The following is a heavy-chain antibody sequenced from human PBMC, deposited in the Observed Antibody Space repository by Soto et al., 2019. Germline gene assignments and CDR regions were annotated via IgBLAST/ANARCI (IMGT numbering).Heavy chain of an antibody. CDR2: LYSAST. CDR3: ARRGSGHTFDY. J-gene: IGHJ4*02. D-gene: IGHD3-10*01. V-gene: IGHV4-39*02. CDR1: GASITRGGFH. Sequence: QLQLQESGPGLVKPSETLSLTCAVTGASITRGGFHWGWIRQSPGQRLEWIGSLYSASTYYNPSLKSRVTISPDTSKNDFSLRLTSVTVADTAVYYCARRGSGHTFDYWGQGTLVTVS.